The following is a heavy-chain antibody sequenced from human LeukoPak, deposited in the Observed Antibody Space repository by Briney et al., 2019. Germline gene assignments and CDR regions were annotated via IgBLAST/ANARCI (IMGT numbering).Heavy chain of an antibody. D-gene: IGHD3-10*01. J-gene: IGHJ5*02. CDR2: IYYSGST. Sequence: PSETLSLTCTVSGGSISSSSYYWSWIRQPPGKGLEWIGYIYYSGSTNYNPSLKSRVTISVDTSKNQFSLKLSSVTAADTAVYYCARGSDHYYGSGSYRMINWFDPWGQGTLVTVSS. V-gene: IGHV4-61*01. CDR1: GGSISSSSYY. CDR3: ARGSDHYYGSGSYRMINWFDP.